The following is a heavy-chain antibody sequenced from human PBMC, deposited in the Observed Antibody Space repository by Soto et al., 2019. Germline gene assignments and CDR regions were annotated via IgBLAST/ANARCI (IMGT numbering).Heavy chain of an antibody. D-gene: IGHD2-2*01. CDR2: ISGSGGST. CDR1: GFTFSGYA. CDR3: AKEQLGYCSSTSCRYYYYGMDV. Sequence: GSLRLSGAAAGFTFSGYAMSWVLQAPGKGLEWVSAISGSGGSTYYADSVKGRFTISRDNSKNTLYLQMNSLRAEDTAVYYCAKEQLGYCSSTSCRYYYYGMDVWGQGTTVTVSS. J-gene: IGHJ6*02. V-gene: IGHV3-23*01.